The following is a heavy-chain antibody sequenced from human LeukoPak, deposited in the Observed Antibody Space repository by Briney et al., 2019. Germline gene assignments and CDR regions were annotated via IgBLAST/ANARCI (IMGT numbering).Heavy chain of an antibody. Sequence: PSETLPLTCAVYGGSLSGYYWSWIGQPPGKGLEWIGEINHSGSTNYNPSLKSRVTISVDTSKNQFSLKLSSVTAADTAVYYCARQGGFAARFDPWGQGTLVTVSS. CDR2: INHSGST. CDR3: ARQGGFAARFDP. J-gene: IGHJ5*02. CDR1: GGSLSGYY. D-gene: IGHD3-10*01. V-gene: IGHV4-34*01.